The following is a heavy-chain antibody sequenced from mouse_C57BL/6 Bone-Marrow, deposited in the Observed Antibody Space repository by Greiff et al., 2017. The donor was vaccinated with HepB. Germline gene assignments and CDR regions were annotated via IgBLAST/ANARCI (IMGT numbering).Heavy chain of an antibody. V-gene: IGHV1-81*01. CDR3: ARPLAITTVVVDY. Sequence: VQRVESGAELARPGASVKLSCKASGYTFTSYGISWVQQRPGQGLEWIGEIYPRSGNTYYNEKFKGKATLTADKSSSTAYMELRSLTSEDSAIYFCARPLAITTVVVDYWGQGTTLTVSS. CDR2: IYPRSGNT. D-gene: IGHD1-1*01. CDR1: GYTFTSYG. J-gene: IGHJ2*01.